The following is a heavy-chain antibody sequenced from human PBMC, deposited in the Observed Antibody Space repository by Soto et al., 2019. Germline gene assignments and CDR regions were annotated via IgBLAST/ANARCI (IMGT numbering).Heavy chain of an antibody. D-gene: IGHD3-10*01. CDR3: AKRAFYGSGIPNYYGMDV. Sequence: EVHLLESGGGLVQPGGSLRLSCAASGFTFSNYAMTWVRQAPGKGLEWVSVISGPGGGRNNADSAKGRFTTSRDNSKNALYLQMKSLRAEDTAVYYCAKRAFYGSGIPNYYGMDVWGQGTAVTVSS. J-gene: IGHJ6*02. CDR2: ISGPGGGR. CDR1: GFTFSNYA. V-gene: IGHV3-23*01.